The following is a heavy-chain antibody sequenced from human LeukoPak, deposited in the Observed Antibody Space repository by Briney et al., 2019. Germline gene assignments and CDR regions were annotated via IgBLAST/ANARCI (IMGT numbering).Heavy chain of an antibody. CDR2: INPNSGGT. D-gene: IGHD3-3*01. V-gene: IGHV1-2*02. CDR1: GYTFTGYY. CDR3: ARAEQTFLEWSDNWFDP. Sequence: ASVKVSCKASGYTFTGYYMHWVRQAPGQGLEWMGWINPNSGGTNYAQKFQGRVTMTRDTSISTAYMELSRLRSDDTAVYYCARAEQTFLEWSDNWFDPWGQGTLVTVSS. J-gene: IGHJ5*02.